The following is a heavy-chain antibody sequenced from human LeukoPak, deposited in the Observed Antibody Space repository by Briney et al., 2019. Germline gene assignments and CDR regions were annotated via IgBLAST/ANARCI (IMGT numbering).Heavy chain of an antibody. CDR2: IYTSGST. D-gene: IGHD6-19*01. J-gene: IGHJ4*02. Sequence: SETLSLTCTVSGGSISSGSYYWSWIRQPAGKGLEYIGRIYTSGSTNYNPSLKSRVTISVDKSKNQFSLRLSSVTAADTAVYHCTREHGWYYFDYWGQGTLVTVSS. CDR3: TREHGWYYFDY. CDR1: GGSISSGSYY. V-gene: IGHV4-61*02.